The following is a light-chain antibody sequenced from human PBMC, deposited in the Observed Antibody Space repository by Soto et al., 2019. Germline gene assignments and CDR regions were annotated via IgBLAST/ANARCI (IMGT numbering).Light chain of an antibody. V-gene: IGKV1-39*01. J-gene: IGKJ1*01. Sequence: DIQMTQSPSSLSASVGDRVTITCRASQSISSYLNWYQQTPGRAPKLLIYAASSLQSGVPSRFSGSGSGTDFTLTISSLQPEDFATYYCQQANSFPRTFGQGTKVDIK. CDR3: QQANSFPRT. CDR2: AAS. CDR1: QSISSY.